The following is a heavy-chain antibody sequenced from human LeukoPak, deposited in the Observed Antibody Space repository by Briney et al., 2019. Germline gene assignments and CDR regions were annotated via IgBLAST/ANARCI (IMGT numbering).Heavy chain of an antibody. J-gene: IGHJ4*02. V-gene: IGHV1-69*13. Sequence: SVKVSCKASGGTFSSYAISWVRQAPEQGLEWMGGIIPIFGTANYAQKFQGRVTITADESTSTAYMELSSLRSEDTAVYYCARSKALRLDDIYYWGQGTLVTVSS. CDR2: IIPIFGTA. CDR3: ARSKALRLDDIYY. D-gene: IGHD3-9*01. CDR1: GGTFSSYA.